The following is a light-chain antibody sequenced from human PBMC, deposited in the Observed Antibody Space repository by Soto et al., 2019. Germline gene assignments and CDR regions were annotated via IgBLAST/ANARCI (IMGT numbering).Light chain of an antibody. CDR3: QQLHDYPIT. J-gene: IGKJ5*01. CDR2: AAS. CDR1: QGIDRS. Sequence: ILLTHSPSSVSAAVGDRVTISCRASQGIDRSFAWYQQQPGKDPKLLLYAASSLQSGVPSRFSGSGSGTDFTLTISSLQPADFATYYCQQLHDYPITFGQGTRLEI. V-gene: IGKV1-9*01.